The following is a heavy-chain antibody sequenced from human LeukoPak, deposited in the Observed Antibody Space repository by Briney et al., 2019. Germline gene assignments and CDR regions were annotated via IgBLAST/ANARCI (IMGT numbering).Heavy chain of an antibody. CDR2: ISISGTTI. J-gene: IGHJ4*02. CDR1: GFTFSDYE. Sequence: GGSLRLSCAASGFTFSDYEMNWVRQAPGKGLEWLSHISISGTTIHYADSVKGRFTISRDNAKNSVYLQMTSLRAEDTAVYYCAKDWDDYYGSGSYDYWGQGALVTVSS. V-gene: IGHV3-48*03. D-gene: IGHD3-10*01. CDR3: AKDWDDYYGSGSYDY.